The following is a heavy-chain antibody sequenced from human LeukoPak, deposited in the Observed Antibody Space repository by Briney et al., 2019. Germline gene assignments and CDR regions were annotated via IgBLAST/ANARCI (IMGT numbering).Heavy chain of an antibody. D-gene: IGHD3-10*01. CDR1: GFSFSDAW. J-gene: IGHJ4*02. CDR3: TTYGSGRKFDY. V-gene: IGHV3-15*04. CDR2: IESKTNGGTT. Sequence: PGGSLRLSCAASGFSFSDAWMSWVRQIPGKGLEGVGRIESKTNGGTTDYAAPVKGRFTISRDDSTNTLYLQMNSLESEDTAVYYCTTYGSGRKFDYWGQGILVTVSS.